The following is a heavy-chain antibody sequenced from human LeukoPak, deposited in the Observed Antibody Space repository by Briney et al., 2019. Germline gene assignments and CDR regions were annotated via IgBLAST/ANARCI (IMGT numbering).Heavy chain of an antibody. D-gene: IGHD6-19*01. Sequence: GASVKVSCKASGSTFTSYDINWVRQATGQGLEWMGWMNPNSGNTGYAQKFQGRVTITRNTSISTAYMELSSLRSEDTAVYYCARGGSSGWYGGYYYYYMDVWGKGTTVTVSS. CDR3: ARGGSSGWYGGYYYYYMDV. CDR1: GSTFTSYD. V-gene: IGHV1-8*03. CDR2: MNPNSGNT. J-gene: IGHJ6*03.